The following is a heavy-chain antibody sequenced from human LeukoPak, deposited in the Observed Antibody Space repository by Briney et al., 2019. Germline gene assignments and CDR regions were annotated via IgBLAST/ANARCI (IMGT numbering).Heavy chain of an antibody. J-gene: IGHJ4*03. CDR2: VILICGTT. CDR1: GGTFSSYI. Sequence: ASVKLSCTASGGTFSSYIITRGRHPPGQGLEWMGRVILICGTTNYANQFQDRVTIPADESGRTAYMQLRSLRFDETAVYYCARQGYTNNLGGYFGDKDDCFVLWGQGTMVSICS. V-gene: IGHV1-69*13. CDR3: ARQGYTNNLGGYFGDKDDCFVL. D-gene: IGHD3-9*01.